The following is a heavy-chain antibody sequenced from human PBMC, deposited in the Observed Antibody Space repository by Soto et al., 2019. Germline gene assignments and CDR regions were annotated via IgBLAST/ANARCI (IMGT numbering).Heavy chain of an antibody. J-gene: IGHJ5*02. V-gene: IGHV1-69*13. CDR2: IIPIFGTA. Sequence: SVKVSCKASGGTFSSYAISWVRQAPGQGLEWMGGIIPIFGTANYAQKFQGRVTITADESTSTAYMELNSLRAEDTAVYYCARDYCSRTSCKFDPWGQGTLVTVSS. D-gene: IGHD2-2*01. CDR3: ARDYCSRTSCKFDP. CDR1: GGTFSSYA.